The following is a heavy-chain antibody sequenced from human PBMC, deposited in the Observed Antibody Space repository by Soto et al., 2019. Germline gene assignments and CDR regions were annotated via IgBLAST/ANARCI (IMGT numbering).Heavy chain of an antibody. J-gene: IGHJ4*02. Sequence: PSETLSLTCTVSGGSISSYYWSWIRQPPGKGLEWIGYIYYSGSTNYNPSLKSRVTISVDTSKNQFSLKLSSVTVADTAVYYCARGYYDSSGYFDYWGQGTLVTVSS. CDR1: GGSISSYY. V-gene: IGHV4-59*01. CDR3: ARGYYDSSGYFDY. D-gene: IGHD3-22*01. CDR2: IYYSGST.